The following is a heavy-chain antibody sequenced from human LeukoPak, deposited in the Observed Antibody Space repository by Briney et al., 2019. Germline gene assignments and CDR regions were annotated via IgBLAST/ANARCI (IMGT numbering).Heavy chain of an antibody. J-gene: IGHJ4*02. CDR2: VSRTGDTT. V-gene: IGHV3-23*01. CDR3: ARDGGYCSGDSCYSFFDY. D-gene: IGHD2-15*01. CDR1: GFTFNNYV. Sequence: GGSLRLSCAASGFTFNNYVINWVRQAPGKGLEWVSSVSRTGDTTYYAESVKGRFTISRDNSKNSLYLQMNSLRTEDTAVYYCARDGGYCSGDSCYSFFDYWGQGTLVTVSS.